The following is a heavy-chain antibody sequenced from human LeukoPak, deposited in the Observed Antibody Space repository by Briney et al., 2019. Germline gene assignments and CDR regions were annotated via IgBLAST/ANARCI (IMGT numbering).Heavy chain of an antibody. Sequence: ASVKVSCRSSGYTFTTYGITWVRQAPGQGLEWMGWISTSNGNTNYAQKLQGRVTMTTDTYTSTAYMELRSLRSDDTAMYCCARDRMDTGTYFDYWGQGTLVTVS. D-gene: IGHD5-18*01. J-gene: IGHJ4*02. CDR3: ARDRMDTGTYFDY. CDR1: GYTFTTYG. V-gene: IGHV1-18*01. CDR2: ISTSNGNT.